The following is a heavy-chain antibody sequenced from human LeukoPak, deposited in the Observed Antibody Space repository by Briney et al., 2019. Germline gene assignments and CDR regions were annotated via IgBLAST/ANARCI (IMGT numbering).Heavy chain of an antibody. Sequence: SVKVSCKASGGTFSNYAISWVRQAPGQGLEWMGGISPIFGTANYAQKFQGRVTITADESTSTAYMELSSLRSEDTAVYYCARDRSPGPLVGRDAFDIWGQGTMVTVSS. J-gene: IGHJ3*02. CDR3: ARDRSPGPLVGRDAFDI. CDR2: ISPIFGTA. CDR1: GGTFSNYA. V-gene: IGHV1-69*01. D-gene: IGHD2-15*01.